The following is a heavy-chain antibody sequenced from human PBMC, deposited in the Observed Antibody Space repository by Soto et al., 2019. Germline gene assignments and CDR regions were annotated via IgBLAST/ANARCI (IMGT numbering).Heavy chain of an antibody. CDR2: ISNRGST. Sequence: QGQLQQRGAGLLKPSETLSLTCAVYGGSSSGYYWSWIRQPPGKGLEWIGEISNRGSTNYNPSLKSRVTISVDKSKNQFSLNLTSVTAADTAVYYCAREWPGGTGYFDHWGQGTLVTVSS. CDR1: GGSSSGYY. V-gene: IGHV4-34*01. J-gene: IGHJ4*02. CDR3: AREWPGGTGYFDH. D-gene: IGHD3-16*01.